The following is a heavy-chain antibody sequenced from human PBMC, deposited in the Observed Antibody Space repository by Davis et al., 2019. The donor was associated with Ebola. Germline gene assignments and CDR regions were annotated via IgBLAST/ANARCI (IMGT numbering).Heavy chain of an antibody. J-gene: IGHJ6*02. CDR1: GGTFTGYY. D-gene: IGHD3-3*01. CDR2: ISAYNGNT. Sequence: AASVKVSCKASGGTFTGYYMHWVRQAPGQGLEWMGWISAYNGNTNYAQKLQGRVTMTTDTSTSTAYMELRSLRSDDTAVYYCARALWLSYPMDVWGQGTTVTVSS. CDR3: ARALWLSYPMDV. V-gene: IGHV1-18*04.